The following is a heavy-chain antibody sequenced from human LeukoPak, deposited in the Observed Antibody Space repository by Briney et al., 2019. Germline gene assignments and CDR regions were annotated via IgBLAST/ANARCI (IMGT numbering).Heavy chain of an antibody. D-gene: IGHD6-13*01. V-gene: IGHV3-23*01. Sequence: PGGSLRLSCAASGFTFSSYVMTWVRQAPGKGLEWVSGISGSGYGTYYADSVKGRFTISRDNSKNTLYLQMNSLRAEDTAVYYCAKRFQGFGYSSSWPEDQYFDYWGQGTLVTVAS. CDR2: ISGSGYGT. CDR3: AKRFQGFGYSSSWPEDQYFDY. CDR1: GFTFSSYV. J-gene: IGHJ4*02.